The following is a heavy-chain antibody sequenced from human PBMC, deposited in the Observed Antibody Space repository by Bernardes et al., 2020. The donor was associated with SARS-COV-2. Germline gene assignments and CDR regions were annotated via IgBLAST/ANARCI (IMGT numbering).Heavy chain of an antibody. D-gene: IGHD3-16*01. Sequence: GGSLRLSCATSGFTFSSYTMNWVRQSPAKGLEWVASVRGSSSDINYADSVKGRFTISRDNANNSLFLQMHNLRVEDTAVYYCATDPGLVVDSWGQGTRVTVSS. CDR3: ATDPGLVVDS. V-gene: IGHV3-21*01. J-gene: IGHJ5*01. CDR1: GFTFSSYT. CDR2: VRGSSSDI.